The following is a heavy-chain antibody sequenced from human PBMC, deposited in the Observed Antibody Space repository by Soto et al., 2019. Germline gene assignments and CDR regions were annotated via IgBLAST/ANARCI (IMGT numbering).Heavy chain of an antibody. J-gene: IGHJ6*03. D-gene: IGHD6-6*01. CDR3: ARHRDEYSSSHQQSFRSQSQYYYYYYMDV. CDR2: IYPGDSDT. CDR1: GYSFTSYW. Sequence: GESLKISCKGSGYSFTSYWIGWVRQMPGKGLEWMGIIYPGDSDTRYSPSFQGQVTISADKSISTAYLQWSSLKASDTAMYYCARHRDEYSSSHQQSFRSQSQYYYYYYMDVWGKGTTVTVSS. V-gene: IGHV5-51*01.